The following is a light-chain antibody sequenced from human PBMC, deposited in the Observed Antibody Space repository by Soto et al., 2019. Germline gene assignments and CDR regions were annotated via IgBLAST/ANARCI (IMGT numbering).Light chain of an antibody. CDR3: QHYDHLPPLS. Sequence: DIQMTQSPSSLSASVGDRVTITCQASQDIKNYLNWYQQKPGKAPNLLIYDASNLKTGVPSRFSGSRSGTHFTFTISRLQPEDIATYYCQHYDHLPPLSFGGGTKVEIK. CDR2: DAS. J-gene: IGKJ4*01. V-gene: IGKV1-33*01. CDR1: QDIKNY.